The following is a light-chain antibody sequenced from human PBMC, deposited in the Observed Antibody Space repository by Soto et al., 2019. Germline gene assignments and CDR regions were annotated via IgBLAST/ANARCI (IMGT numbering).Light chain of an antibody. CDR1: QSVSSGY. V-gene: IGKV3D-20*02. J-gene: IGKJ5*01. Sequence: EIVLTQSPGTLSLSPCDGATLSFRSSQSVSSGYLAWYQQKPGQAPRLLIYGASRRATGIPDRFSGSGSGTDFTLSINSLQSEDSAVYYCQQHNQWPINFGQGTRLEIK. CDR3: QQHNQWPIN. CDR2: GAS.